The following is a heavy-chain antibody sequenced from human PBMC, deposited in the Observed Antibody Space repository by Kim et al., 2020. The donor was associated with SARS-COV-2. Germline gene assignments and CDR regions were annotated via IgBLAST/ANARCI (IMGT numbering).Heavy chain of an antibody. Sequence: GESLKISCKGSGYSFTSYWISWVRQMPGKGLEWMGRIDPSDSYTNYSPSFQGHVTISADKSISTAYLQWSSLKASDTAMYYCARQDLPSSSRASMDVWGQGTTLTVSS. CDR2: IDPSDSYT. J-gene: IGHJ6*02. CDR1: GYSFTSYW. D-gene: IGHD6-13*01. V-gene: IGHV5-10-1*01. CDR3: ARQDLPSSSRASMDV.